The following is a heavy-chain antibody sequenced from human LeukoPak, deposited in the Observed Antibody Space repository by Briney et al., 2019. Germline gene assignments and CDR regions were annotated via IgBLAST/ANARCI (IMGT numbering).Heavy chain of an antibody. CDR2: IYPGDSDT. V-gene: IGHV5-51*01. J-gene: IGHJ5*02. CDR3: ARSGLYCSSTSCYTRNWFDP. CDR1: GYSFTSYW. D-gene: IGHD2-2*02. Sequence: GESLKISCKGSGYSFTSYWIGWVRQMPGKGLEWMGTIYPGDSDTRYSPSFQGQVTISADKSISTAYLQWSSLKASDTAMYYCARSGLYCSSTSCYTRNWFDPWGQGTLVTVSS.